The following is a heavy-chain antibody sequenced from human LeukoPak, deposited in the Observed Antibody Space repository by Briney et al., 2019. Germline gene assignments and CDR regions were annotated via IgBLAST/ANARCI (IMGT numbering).Heavy chain of an antibody. CDR2: ISGSGTRT. Sequence: GGSLRLSCAASGFTFTNYAMSWVRQAPGKGLEWVSAISGSGTRTYYADSVRGRFTISRDNSKNTLYLQMNSLRAEDRAVYYCAKEQTSSGFFDYWGQGTLVTVSS. V-gene: IGHV3-23*01. CDR3: AKEQTSSGFFDY. J-gene: IGHJ4*02. D-gene: IGHD2-2*01. CDR1: GFTFTNYA.